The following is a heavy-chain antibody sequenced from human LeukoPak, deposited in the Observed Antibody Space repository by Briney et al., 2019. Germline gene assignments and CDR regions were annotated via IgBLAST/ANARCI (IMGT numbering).Heavy chain of an antibody. CDR2: IYYSGST. V-gene: IGHV4-59*01. Sequence: SETLSLTYTVSGDSISSYYWNWVRQPPGKGLEWIGYIYYSGSTNCNPSLKSRVTISIDTSKNQFSLKLRSVTAADTAVYYCAREVPIVRGLRWDYWGQGTLVTVSS. CDR3: AREVPIVRGLRWDY. J-gene: IGHJ4*02. CDR1: GDSISSYY. D-gene: IGHD3-10*01.